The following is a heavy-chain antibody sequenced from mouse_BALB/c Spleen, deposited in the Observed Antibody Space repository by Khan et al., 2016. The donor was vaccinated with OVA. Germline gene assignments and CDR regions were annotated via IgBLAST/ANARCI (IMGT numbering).Heavy chain of an antibody. CDR1: GYTFTSYW. J-gene: IGHJ2*01. CDR2: INPTSGYT. V-gene: IGHV1-7*01. Sequence: QVQLQQSGAELAKPGASVKMSCKASGYTFTSYWMHWVKQRPGQGLEWIGYINPTSGYTDYHEKFKDKATLSAEKSSSTAYMQLSSLTVEDSAVYYCTRDRIDYWGQGTTLTVSS. CDR3: TRDRIDY.